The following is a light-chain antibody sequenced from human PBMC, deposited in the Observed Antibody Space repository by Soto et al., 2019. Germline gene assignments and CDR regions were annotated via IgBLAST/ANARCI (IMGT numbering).Light chain of an antibody. CDR2: GAY. CDR1: QSVSSSY. J-gene: IGKJ2*01. Sequence: EIVLTQSPGTLSLSPGERATLSCRASQSVSSSYLAWYQQKPGQAPRLLIYGAYRRATGIPDRFSGSGSGTDFTLTSSRLEPEDFAVYYCQQYGRSPRTFGQGTKLEIK. CDR3: QQYGRSPRT. V-gene: IGKV3-20*01.